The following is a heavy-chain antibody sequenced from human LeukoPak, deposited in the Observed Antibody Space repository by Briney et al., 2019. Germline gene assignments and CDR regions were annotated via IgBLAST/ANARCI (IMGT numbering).Heavy chain of an antibody. CDR2: INTDGRTT. Sequence: GGSLRLSCAASGFSFSSYWMNWVRQAPGKGLVWVAHINTDGRTTTYADSVKGRFTVARDNAKNTLYLEMNRLRAEDTAVYYCARDAEGRRYSPQDYWGQGTLVTVSS. CDR1: GFSFSSYW. J-gene: IGHJ4*02. V-gene: IGHV3-74*01. CDR3: ARDAEGRRYSPQDY. D-gene: IGHD5-18*01.